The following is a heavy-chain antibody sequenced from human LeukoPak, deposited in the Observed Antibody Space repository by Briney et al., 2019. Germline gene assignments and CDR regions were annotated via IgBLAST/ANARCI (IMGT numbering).Heavy chain of an antibody. CDR1: GFTFSSYA. Sequence: GGSLRLSCAASGFTFSSYAMSWVRQAPGKGLEWVSAISGRGGSTYYADSVKGRFTISRDNAKNSLYLQMNSLRAEDTAVYYCARDFLGGGSCCSWFDPWGQGTLVTVSS. CDR3: ARDFLGGGSCCSWFDP. D-gene: IGHD2-15*01. CDR2: ISGRGGST. J-gene: IGHJ5*02. V-gene: IGHV3-23*01.